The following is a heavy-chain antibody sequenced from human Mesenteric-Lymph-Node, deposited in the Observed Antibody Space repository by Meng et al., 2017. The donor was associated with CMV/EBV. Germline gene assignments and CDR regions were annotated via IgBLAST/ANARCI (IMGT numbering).Heavy chain of an antibody. V-gene: IGHV3-15*07. CDR3: TTGWDQYFDF. D-gene: IGHD1-26*01. Sequence: EVQLVESGGGLVKPGGSLILSCVASDFTLNGAWMNWVRQAPGKGLEWVGRVKSASAGGAADAAAPVKGRFTVSRDDSRKTVHLQMDNLKIEDTAVYYCTTGWDQYFDFWGQGALVTVSS. CDR2: VKSASAGGAA. J-gene: IGHJ4*02. CDR1: DFTLNGAW.